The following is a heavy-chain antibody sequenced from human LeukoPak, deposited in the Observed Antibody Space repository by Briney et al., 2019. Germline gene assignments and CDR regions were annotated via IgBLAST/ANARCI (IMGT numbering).Heavy chain of an antibody. D-gene: IGHD6-19*01. CDR1: GFTFSTYA. Sequence: GRSLILSCAASGFTFSTYAMSWVRQAPGKGLEWVSSISGSGGSTFYADSVKGRFTISRDNSKNTLYLQMNSLRAEDTAVYYCAKRITVVARDAFDIWGQGTMVTVSS. V-gene: IGHV3-23*01. CDR2: ISGSGGST. CDR3: AKRITVVARDAFDI. J-gene: IGHJ3*02.